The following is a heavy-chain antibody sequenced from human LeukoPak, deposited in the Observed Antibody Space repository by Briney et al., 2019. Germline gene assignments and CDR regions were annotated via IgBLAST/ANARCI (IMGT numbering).Heavy chain of an antibody. V-gene: IGHV3-23*01. CDR1: GFTFSTYA. Sequence: GGSLRLSCATSGFTFSTYAMSWVRQAPGKGLEWVSAISGSGGSTFYADSVKGRFTISRDNSKNTLYLQMNSLRAEDTAVYYCAKRWNYYYYMDVWGKGTTVTVSS. J-gene: IGHJ6*03. CDR3: AKRWNYYYYMDV. D-gene: IGHD3-3*01. CDR2: ISGSGGST.